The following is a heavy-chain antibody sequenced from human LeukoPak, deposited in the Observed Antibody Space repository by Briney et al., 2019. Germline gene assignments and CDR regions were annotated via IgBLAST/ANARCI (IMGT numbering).Heavy chain of an antibody. Sequence: SETLSLTRAVYGGSFSGYYWSWIRQPPGKGLEWIGEINHSGSTNYNPSLKRRVTISVDTSKNQFSLKLSSVTAADTAVYYCARSEAGAAAILFDYWGQGTLVTVSS. D-gene: IGHD2-2*02. CDR1: GGSFSGYY. J-gene: IGHJ4*02. V-gene: IGHV4-34*01. CDR3: ARSEAGAAAILFDY. CDR2: INHSGST.